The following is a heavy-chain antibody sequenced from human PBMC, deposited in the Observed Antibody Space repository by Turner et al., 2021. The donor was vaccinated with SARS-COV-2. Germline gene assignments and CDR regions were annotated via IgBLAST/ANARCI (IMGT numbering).Heavy chain of an antibody. CDR3: ARIEAYDSSGYYSDY. V-gene: IGHV1-69*10. D-gene: IGHD3-22*01. CDR2: IIPILGIA. J-gene: IGHJ4*02. CDR1: GGTFSSYA. Sequence: QVQLVQSGAEVKKPGSSVTVSCKASGGTFSSYAISWVRQAPGQGLEWMGGIIPILGIANYAQKFQGRVTMTADKSTSTAYMELSSLRSEDTAVYYCARIEAYDSSGYYSDYWGQGTLVTVSS.